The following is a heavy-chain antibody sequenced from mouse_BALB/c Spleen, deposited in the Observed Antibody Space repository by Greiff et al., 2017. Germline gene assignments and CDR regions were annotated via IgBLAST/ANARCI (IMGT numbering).Heavy chain of an antibody. Sequence: DVKLVESGGGLVQPGGSLKLSCAASGFTFSSYTMSWVRQTPEKRLEWVAYISNGGGSTYYPDTVKGRFTISRDNAKNTLYLQMSSLKSEDTAMYYCARRSMITTLDYWGQGTSVTVSS. J-gene: IGHJ4*01. V-gene: IGHV5-12-2*01. CDR3: ARRSMITTLDY. D-gene: IGHD2-4*01. CDR1: GFTFSSYT. CDR2: ISNGGGST.